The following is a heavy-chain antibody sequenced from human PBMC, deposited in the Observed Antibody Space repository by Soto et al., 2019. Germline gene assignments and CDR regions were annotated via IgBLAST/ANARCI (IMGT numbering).Heavy chain of an antibody. CDR2: INPNSGGT. D-gene: IGHD3-10*01. V-gene: IGHV1-2*04. CDR3: ARDQLLVRGSYYGMDV. Sequence: GASVKVSCKASGYTFTGYYMHWVRQAPGQGLEWMGWINPNSGGTNYAQKFQGWVTMTRDTSISTAYMELSRLRSDDTAVYYCARDQLLVRGSYYGMDVWGQGTTVTVSS. J-gene: IGHJ6*02. CDR1: GYTFTGYY.